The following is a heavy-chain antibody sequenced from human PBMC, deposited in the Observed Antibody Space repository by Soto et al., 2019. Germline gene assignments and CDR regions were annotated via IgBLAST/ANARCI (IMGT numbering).Heavy chain of an antibody. CDR1: GASITSTYW. CDR2: IYHTGST. J-gene: IGHJ4*02. D-gene: IGHD3-3*01. V-gene: IGHV4-4*02. CDR3: ASTYYDFWSGYIF. Sequence: KTSETLSLTSPVSGASITSTYWWNWLRQTPGKGLEWIGEIYHTGSTNYNPSLESRATISVDTSKNQFSLRLTSVTAADTAVYYCASTYYDFWSGYIFWGPGSLVTVSS.